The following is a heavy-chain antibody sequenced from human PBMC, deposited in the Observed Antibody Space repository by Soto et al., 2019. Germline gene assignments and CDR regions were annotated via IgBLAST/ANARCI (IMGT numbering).Heavy chain of an antibody. CDR2: ISSSSSVI. D-gene: IGHD7-27*01. CDR3: ARDLSWGSNWYYNMDV. Sequence: EVQLVESGGGLVQPGGSLRLSCATSGFILSDCAMNWVRLAPGKGLEWVSYISSSSSVIDYADSMKGRFTVSRDNARNSLYLQMNSLRAEDTAVYYCARDLSWGSNWYYNMDVWGKGTTVTVSS. V-gene: IGHV3-48*01. CDR1: GFILSDCA. J-gene: IGHJ6*03.